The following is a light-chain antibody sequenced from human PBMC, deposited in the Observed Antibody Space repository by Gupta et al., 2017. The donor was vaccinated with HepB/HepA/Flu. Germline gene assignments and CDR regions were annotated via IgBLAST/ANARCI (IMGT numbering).Light chain of an antibody. J-gene: IGLJ3*02. Sequence: SSELTQDPAVSVALGQTVRITCQGDSLRSYYASWYQQKPGQAPVLVIYGKNNRPSGIPDRFSGSSSGNIASLTITGDQAEDEADYYCNARDSSGNRWVFGGGTKLTVL. CDR1: SLRSYY. V-gene: IGLV3-19*01. CDR3: NARDSSGNRWV. CDR2: GKN.